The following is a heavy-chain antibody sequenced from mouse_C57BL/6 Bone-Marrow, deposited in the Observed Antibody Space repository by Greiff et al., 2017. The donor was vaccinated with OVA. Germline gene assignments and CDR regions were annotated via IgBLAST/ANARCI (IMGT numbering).Heavy chain of an antibody. CDR2: INPGGGYT. D-gene: IGHD1-1*01. Sequence: QVQLQQSGAELVKPGASVKLSCKASGYTFTSYWMHWVRQSPGQGLEWIGYINPGGGYTKYNQKFKDQATLTADKSSSTAYMQLSSLTCEDSAVYFCAILLRYWGQGTTLTVSS. J-gene: IGHJ2*01. CDR3: AILLRY. V-gene: IGHV1-7*01. CDR1: GYTFTSYW.